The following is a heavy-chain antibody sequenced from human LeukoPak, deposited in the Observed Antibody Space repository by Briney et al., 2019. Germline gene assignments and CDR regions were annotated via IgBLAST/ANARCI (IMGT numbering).Heavy chain of an antibody. CDR1: GGSISSYY. D-gene: IGHD3-10*01. Sequence: PSETLSLTCTVSGGSISSYYWSWIRQPAGKGLEWIGRIYTSGSTNYNPPLKSRVTMSVDTSKNQFSLKLSSVTAADTAVYYCARSYYGSGSYFIFDYWGQGTLVTVSS. CDR2: IYTSGST. V-gene: IGHV4-4*07. CDR3: ARSYYGSGSYFIFDY. J-gene: IGHJ4*02.